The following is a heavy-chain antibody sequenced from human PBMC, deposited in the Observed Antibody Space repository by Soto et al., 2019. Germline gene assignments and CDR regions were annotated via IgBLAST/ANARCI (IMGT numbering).Heavy chain of an antibody. CDR3: ARDDYAGGGSI. CDR1: GLSFSKYN. CDR2: INSAGKSI. J-gene: IGHJ4*02. V-gene: IGHV3-48*02. D-gene: IGHD2-8*02. Sequence: GGSLRLSCAASGLSFSKYNMNWFRQAPGKGLEWISYINSAGKSIYYADSVKGRFTISRDNAKNSLYLQMNSLRDDDTAVYFCARDDYAGGGSIWGLGTLVTVSS.